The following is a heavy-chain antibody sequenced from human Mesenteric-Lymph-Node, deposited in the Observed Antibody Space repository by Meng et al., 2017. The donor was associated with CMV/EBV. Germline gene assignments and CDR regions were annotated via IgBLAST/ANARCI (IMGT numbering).Heavy chain of an antibody. CDR3: AREKDDSLDP. J-gene: IGHJ5*02. CDR1: GFTFSSYD. Sequence: SLKISCAASGFTFSSYDMNWVRQAPGKGLEWVSYIGSGSSIYYADSVKGRFTISRDNAKNSLYLQMNSLRVEDTAVYYCAREKDDSLDPWGQGTMVTVSS. V-gene: IGHV3-48*03. CDR2: IGSGSSI. D-gene: IGHD3-3*01.